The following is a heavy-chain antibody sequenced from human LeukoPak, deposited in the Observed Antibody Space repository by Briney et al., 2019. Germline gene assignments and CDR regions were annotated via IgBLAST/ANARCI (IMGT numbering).Heavy chain of an antibody. CDR2: ISSSSSYI. CDR3: ERGYSIVGATLDY. CDR1: GFTFSSYS. V-gene: IGHV3-21*01. J-gene: IGHJ4*02. Sequence: GGSLRLSCAASGFTFSSYSMNWVRQAPGKGLEWVSSISSSSSYIYYADSVKGRFTISRDNAKNSLYLQMNSLRAEDTAVYYCERGYSIVGATLDYWGQGTLVTVSS. D-gene: IGHD1-26*01.